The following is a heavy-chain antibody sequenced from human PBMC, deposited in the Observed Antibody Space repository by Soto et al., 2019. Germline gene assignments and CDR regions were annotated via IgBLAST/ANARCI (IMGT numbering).Heavy chain of an antibody. D-gene: IGHD1-1*01. J-gene: IGHJ4*02. V-gene: IGHV3-49*04. CDR3: SGEESPDGSYISRY. CDR2: FTNQSYQKTT. CDR1: GGPFNDFA. Sequence: GESLTLSWTVSGGPFNDFAQNWGRQAPGKGLEWVGLFTNQSYQKTTEYAAAVKGRFTTSSDTSNDIGYLQTNRLDIEDSAVYYCSGEESPDGSYISRYWGKGPPVTVSS.